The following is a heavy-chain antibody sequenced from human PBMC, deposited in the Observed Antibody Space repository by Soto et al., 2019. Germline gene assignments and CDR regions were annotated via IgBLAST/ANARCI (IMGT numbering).Heavy chain of an antibody. D-gene: IGHD2-21*02. CDR1: GFTFGSYW. J-gene: IGHJ4*02. CDR3: GRAGYCGPGCYYYFDY. V-gene: IGHV3-7*01. Sequence: EVQLVESGGGLVQPGGSLRLSCAVSGFTFGSYWMNWVRLIPGKGLEWVAYIKPDGSATYYVDYVKGRFTISRDNAKNSLYPQMNILGVEDTSVYYCGRAGYCGPGCYYYFDYWGQGTLVTFSS. CDR2: IKPDGSAT.